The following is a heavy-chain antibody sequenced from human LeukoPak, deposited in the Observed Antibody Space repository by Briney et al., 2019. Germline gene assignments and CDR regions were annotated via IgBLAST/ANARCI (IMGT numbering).Heavy chain of an antibody. CDR1: GLTFSTSG. Sequence: GGSLRLSCTTSGLTFSTSGFNWVRQAPGKGLEWVASIGPTGFDRYHADSIKGRFSISRDNANNFLYLQMDSLRAEDTAVYYCARNKDYDYVWGSYRPWDDFDYWGQGTLVTVSS. CDR2: IGPTGFDR. J-gene: IGHJ4*02. D-gene: IGHD3-16*02. V-gene: IGHV3-21*06. CDR3: ARNKDYDYVWGSYRPWDDFDY.